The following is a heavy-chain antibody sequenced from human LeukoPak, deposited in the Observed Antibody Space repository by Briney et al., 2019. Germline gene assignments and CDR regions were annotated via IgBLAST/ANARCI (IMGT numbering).Heavy chain of an antibody. V-gene: IGHV4-59*01. CDR3: ARSDYVWGSYRRYFDY. D-gene: IGHD3-16*02. CDR1: GGSISSYY. Sequence: PSETLSLTCTVSGGSISSYYWSWIRQPPGKGLEWIGYIYYSGSTNYNPSLKSRVTISVDTSKNQFSLKLSSVTAADTAVYYCARSDYVWGSYRRYFDYRGQGTLVTVSS. CDR2: IYYSGST. J-gene: IGHJ4*02.